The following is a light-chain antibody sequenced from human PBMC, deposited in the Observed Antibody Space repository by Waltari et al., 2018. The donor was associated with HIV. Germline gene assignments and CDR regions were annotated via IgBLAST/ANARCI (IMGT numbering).Light chain of an antibody. Sequence: HSALTQPRSVSGSPGQSVTISCTGTSSELGASDYVSWFQKFPGRAPKLLIFDVNKRPSGVPDRFSGFKSGDTASLTISGLQPDDESDYFCSSYGGVASYLIFGGGTTLTVL. V-gene: IGLV2-11*01. CDR1: SSELGASDY. J-gene: IGLJ2*01. CDR3: SSYGGVASYLI. CDR2: DVN.